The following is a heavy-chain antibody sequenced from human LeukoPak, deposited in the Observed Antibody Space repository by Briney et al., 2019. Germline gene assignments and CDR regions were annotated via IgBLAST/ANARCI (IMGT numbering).Heavy chain of an antibody. CDR1: GFTFSSYS. CDR2: ISSSSSSTI. CDR3: ARAPYYYDSSGPPYYYYYMDV. Sequence: PGGSLRLSCAASGFTFSSYSMNWVRQAPGKGLEWVSYISSSSSSTIYYADSVKGRFTISRDNAKNSLYLQMNSLRAEDTAVYYCARAPYYYDSSGPPYYYYYMDVWGKGTTVTVSS. J-gene: IGHJ6*03. D-gene: IGHD3-22*01. V-gene: IGHV3-48*04.